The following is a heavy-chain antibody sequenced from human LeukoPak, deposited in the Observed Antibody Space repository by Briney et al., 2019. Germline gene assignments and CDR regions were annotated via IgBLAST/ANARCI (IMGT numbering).Heavy chain of an antibody. CDR2: ISGSGGST. J-gene: IGHJ6*03. Sequence: GGSLRLSCTASGFTFSSYAMSWVRQAPGTGLERVSAISGSGGSTYYEDPAKGRFKISRDNSKNTLYLQMNSLRADDTAVYYGAKNDGNLPYYYYYMDLWGKGTTVTVSS. CDR1: GFTFSSYA. V-gene: IGHV3-23*01. CDR3: AKNDGNLPYYYYYMDL. D-gene: IGHD1-1*01.